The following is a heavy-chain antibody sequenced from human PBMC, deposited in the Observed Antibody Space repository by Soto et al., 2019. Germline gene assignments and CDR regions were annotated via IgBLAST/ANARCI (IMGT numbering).Heavy chain of an antibody. J-gene: IGHJ6*02. D-gene: IGHD5-18*01. Sequence: QAQLVESGGGVVQPGRSLRLSCAASGFTFNIYALHWVRQAPGKGLEWVAVISFDGTKKYYSDSVKGRFTISRDNLKNTLYLQMNNLRVEDAALYFCAREDDYRYRYINYGLDVWGQGTTVTVSS. CDR3: AREDDYRYRYINYGLDV. V-gene: IGHV3-30-3*01. CDR2: ISFDGTKK. CDR1: GFTFNIYA.